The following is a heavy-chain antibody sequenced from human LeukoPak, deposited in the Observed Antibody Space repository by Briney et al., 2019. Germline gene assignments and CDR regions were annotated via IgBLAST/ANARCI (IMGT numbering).Heavy chain of an antibody. CDR1: GFTFSSYG. Sequence: GGSLRLSCAASGFTFSSYGMSWVRQAPGKGLEWVSAISGSGGSTYYADSVKGRFTISRDNSKNTLYLQMNSLRAEDTAVYYCARNKQWLVPSYFQHWGQGTLVTVSS. J-gene: IGHJ1*01. V-gene: IGHV3-23*01. CDR3: ARNKQWLVPSYFQH. D-gene: IGHD6-19*01. CDR2: ISGSGGST.